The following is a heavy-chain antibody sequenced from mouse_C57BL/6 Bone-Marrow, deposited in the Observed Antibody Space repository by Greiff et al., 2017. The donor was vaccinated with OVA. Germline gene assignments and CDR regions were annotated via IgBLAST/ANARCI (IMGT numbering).Heavy chain of an antibody. V-gene: IGHV5-4*03. J-gene: IGHJ2*01. CDR1: GFTFSSYA. CDR3: ASRWLLDY. CDR2: ISDGGSYT. Sequence: EVKLVESGGGLVKPGGSLKLSCAASGFTFSSYAMSWVRQTPEKRLEWVATISDGGSYTYYPDNVTGRFTISRDNAKNNLYLQMSHLKSEDTAMYYCASRWLLDYWGQGTTLTVSS. D-gene: IGHD2-2*01.